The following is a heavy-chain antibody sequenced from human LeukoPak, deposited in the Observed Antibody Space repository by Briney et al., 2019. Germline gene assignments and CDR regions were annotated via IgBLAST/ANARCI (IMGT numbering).Heavy chain of an antibody. D-gene: IGHD1-26*01. Sequence: WGALRLSCAASGFTVSSNYMSWVRQAPGKGLEWVSVIYSGGSTYYADFVKGRFTISRDNSKNTLYLQMNSLRAEDTAVYYCASLVGATSLFDYWGQGTLVTVSS. CDR3: ASLVGATSLFDY. V-gene: IGHV3-66*01. CDR2: IYSGGST. J-gene: IGHJ4*02. CDR1: GFTVSSNY.